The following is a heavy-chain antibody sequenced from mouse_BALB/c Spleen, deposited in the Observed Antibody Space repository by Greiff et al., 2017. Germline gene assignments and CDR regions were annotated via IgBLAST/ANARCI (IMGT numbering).Heavy chain of an antibody. Sequence: VQLQESGPGLVAPSQSLSITCTVPGFSFTRFGVHWVRQPPGKGLEWLGGIWAGGSTNYNSALMSRLSISKDNSKSQVFLKMNSLQTDDTAMYYCARDYYGSSSPWFAYWGQGTLVTVSA. D-gene: IGHD1-1*01. J-gene: IGHJ3*01. CDR3: ARDYYGSSSPWFAY. CDR2: IWAGGST. CDR1: GFSFTRFG. V-gene: IGHV2-9*02.